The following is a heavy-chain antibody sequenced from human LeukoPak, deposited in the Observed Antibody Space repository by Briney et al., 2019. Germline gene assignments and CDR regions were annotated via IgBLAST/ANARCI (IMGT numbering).Heavy chain of an antibody. CDR2: ISHDGENK. V-gene: IGHV3-30*02. D-gene: IGHD1-20*01. J-gene: IGHJ4*02. Sequence: PGGSLRLSCAASGFTFSSYSMNWVRQAPGKGLEWVALISHDGENKFYADSVRGRFTISRDNSRNTVYLQMGSLRAEDTSLYYCATITGSPDYWGQGSLVTVSS. CDR1: GFTFSSYS. CDR3: ATITGSPDY.